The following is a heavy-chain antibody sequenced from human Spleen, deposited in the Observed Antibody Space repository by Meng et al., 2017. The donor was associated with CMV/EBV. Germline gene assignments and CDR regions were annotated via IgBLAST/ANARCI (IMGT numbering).Heavy chain of an antibody. CDR1: GFTFSGSA. J-gene: IGHJ5*02. D-gene: IGHD3-22*01. V-gene: IGHV3-73*01. CDR2: IRTKANNYAT. Sequence: GESLKISCAASGFTFSGSAMHWVRQASGKGLEWVGHIRTKANNYATAYAASVKGRFTISRDDSKNMAYLQMNSLKTEDTAVYYCTSRTYYYDSYASYHWFDPWGQGTLVTVSS. CDR3: TSRTYYYDSYASYHWFDP.